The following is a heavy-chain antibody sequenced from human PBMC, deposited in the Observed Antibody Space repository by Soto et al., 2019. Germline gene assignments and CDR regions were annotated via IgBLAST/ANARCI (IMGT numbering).Heavy chain of an antibody. J-gene: IGHJ4*02. D-gene: IGHD6-19*01. CDR2: IIGSGGST. V-gene: IGHV3-23*01. CDR3: AKPKYSSGWYFNY. CDR1: GFTFSSYA. Sequence: PGGSLRLSCAASGFTFSSYAMSWVRQAPGKGLVWVSAIIGSGGSTFYADSVKCRFTFSSDISKNTLYLQMNSLRAEDTAVYYCAKPKYSSGWYFNYWGQGTLVTVSS.